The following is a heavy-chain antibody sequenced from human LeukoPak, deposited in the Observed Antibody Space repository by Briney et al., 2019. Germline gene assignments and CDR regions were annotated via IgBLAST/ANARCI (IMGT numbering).Heavy chain of an antibody. CDR2: IYTSDNP. V-gene: IGHV4-4*07. CDR3: ARDDSSRAWDY. J-gene: IGHJ4*02. CDR1: GGSISSYY. D-gene: IGHD6-6*01. Sequence: SETLSLTCTVSGGSISSYYWTWIRQPARKGLEWIGRIYTSDNPNYNPSLKSRVTMSIDQFNNQSSPKLSSVTAADTAVYYCARDDSSRAWDYWGQGTLVAVSS.